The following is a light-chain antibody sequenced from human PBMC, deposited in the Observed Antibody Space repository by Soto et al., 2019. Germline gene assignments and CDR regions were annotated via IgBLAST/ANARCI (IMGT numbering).Light chain of an antibody. CDR3: SSYTTTHVYV. Sequence: QSALTQPASVSGSPGLSITISCTGTSSDVGAYAYVSWYQQHPGEAPKLMIYDVSDRPSGVSNRFSGSKSGNTASLTISGLQAEDEADYYCSSYTTTHVYVFGTGTKLTVL. V-gene: IGLV2-14*01. CDR2: DVS. CDR1: SSDVGAYAY. J-gene: IGLJ1*01.